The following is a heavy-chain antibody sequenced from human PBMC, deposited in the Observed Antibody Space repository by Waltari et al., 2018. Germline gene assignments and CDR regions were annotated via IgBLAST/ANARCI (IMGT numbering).Heavy chain of an antibody. CDR2: ISGYNGDA. J-gene: IGHJ4*02. CDR3: ARDDVDSSAFGGF. Sequence: QLVQSGAEVKKPGASVKVSCKGSGYIFSNYGVTWVRQAPGQGLEWMGWISGYNGDAKYEENFEGRVTMTRDTSTSTAYMEIRGLRSDDTAVYFCARDDVDSSAFGGFWGQGTQVTVSS. D-gene: IGHD3-16*01. CDR1: GYIFSNYG. V-gene: IGHV1-18*01.